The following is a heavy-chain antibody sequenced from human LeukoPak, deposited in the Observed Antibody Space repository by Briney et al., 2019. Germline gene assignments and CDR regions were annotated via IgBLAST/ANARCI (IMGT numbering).Heavy chain of an antibody. CDR2: IYPSGST. CDR3: ARDRRGYSEYYFDY. D-gene: IGHD5-24*01. CDR1: GGSTNTYC. V-gene: IGHV4-4*07. J-gene: IGHJ4*02. Sequence: PSETLSLTCTVSGGSTNTYCWSWIRQPAEKGLEWIGRIYPSGSTYYNPSLKSRVTISIDKSKNQFSLRLTSVTAADTAVYYCARDRRGYSEYYFDYWGQGSLVTVSS.